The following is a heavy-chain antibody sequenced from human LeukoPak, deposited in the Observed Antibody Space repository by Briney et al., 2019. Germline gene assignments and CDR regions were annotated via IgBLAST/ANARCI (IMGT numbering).Heavy chain of an antibody. Sequence: ASVKVSCKASGFTFTSSAVQWVRQARGQRLEWIGWIVVGSGNTNYAQKFQERVTITRDMSTSTAYMELSSLRSEDTAVYYCAADQGDYDILTGYTVPWGQGTLVTVSS. CDR3: AADQGDYDILTGYTVP. CDR2: IVVGSGNT. J-gene: IGHJ5*02. V-gene: IGHV1-58*01. D-gene: IGHD3-9*01. CDR1: GFTFTSSA.